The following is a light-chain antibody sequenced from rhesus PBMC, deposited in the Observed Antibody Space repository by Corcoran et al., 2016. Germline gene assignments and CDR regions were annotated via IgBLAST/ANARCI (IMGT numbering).Light chain of an antibody. J-gene: IGKJ2*01. CDR1: QSVSSY. CDR3: YQHSSGYS. Sequence: QVILTQSPATLSLSPGERATLSCRASQSVSSYLAWYQQKPGLAPRLLIYGASSRATGFPDRFSGSGSGTDFTLTISSLEPEDVGVYHCYQHSSGYSFGQGTKVEIK. V-gene: IGKV3-10*01. CDR2: GAS.